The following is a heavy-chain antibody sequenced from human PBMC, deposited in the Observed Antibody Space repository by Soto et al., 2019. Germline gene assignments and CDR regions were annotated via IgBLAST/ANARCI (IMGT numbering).Heavy chain of an antibody. J-gene: IGHJ4*02. Sequence: SLRLSCAASGFTFSSNAMSWVRQAPGKGLEWVSGISNSGGSTHYADSVKGRFTISRDNSKNTLYLQMNSLRAEDTAVYYCACPPVGATTPQIDYWGQGTLVTVSS. CDR2: ISNSGGST. CDR3: ACPPVGATTPQIDY. CDR1: GFTFSSNA. V-gene: IGHV3-23*01. D-gene: IGHD1-26*01.